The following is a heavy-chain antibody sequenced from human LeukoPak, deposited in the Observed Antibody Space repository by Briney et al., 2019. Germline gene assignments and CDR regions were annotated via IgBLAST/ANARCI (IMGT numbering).Heavy chain of an antibody. CDR2: IKHDGTEK. CDR1: GIPFNIYW. CDR3: VRDRRRSSSSFDY. Sequence: GGSLRLSCAASGIPFNIYWMSWVRQAPGEGLEWVANIKHDGTEKNYVDSVKGRFTISRDNTRNSLSLQMSSLRADDTAVYYCVRDRRRSSSSFDYWGQGTLVTVSS. J-gene: IGHJ4*02. D-gene: IGHD6-6*01. V-gene: IGHV3-7*05.